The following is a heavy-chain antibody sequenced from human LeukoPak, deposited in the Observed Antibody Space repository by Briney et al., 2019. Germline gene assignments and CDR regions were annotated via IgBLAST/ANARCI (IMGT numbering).Heavy chain of an antibody. V-gene: IGHV3-53*01. CDR1: GFTVSSNY. CDR2: IYSGGST. D-gene: IGHD3-10*01. CDR3: ARGKAGRTYYYGSGSYYYFDY. J-gene: IGHJ4*02. Sequence: PGGSLRLSCAASGFTVSSNYMSCVRQAPGKGLEWVSVIYSGGSTYYADSVKGRFTISRDNSKNTLYLQMNSLRAEDTAVYYCARGKAGRTYYYGSGSYYYFDYWGQGTLVTVSS.